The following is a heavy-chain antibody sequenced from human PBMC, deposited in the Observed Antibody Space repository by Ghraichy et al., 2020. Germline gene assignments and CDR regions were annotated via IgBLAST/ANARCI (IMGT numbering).Heavy chain of an antibody. CDR3: ARHWAQRLRYFDWTIDP. D-gene: IGHD3-9*01. V-gene: IGHV4-39*01. CDR1: GGSISSSSYY. Sequence: GSLRLSCTVSGGSISSSSYYWGWIRQPPGKGLEWIGTIYYSGSTYYNPSLKSRVTISVDTSKNQFSLKLSSVTAADTAVYYCARHWAQRLRYFDWTIDPWGQGTLVTVSS. CDR2: IYYSGST. J-gene: IGHJ5*02.